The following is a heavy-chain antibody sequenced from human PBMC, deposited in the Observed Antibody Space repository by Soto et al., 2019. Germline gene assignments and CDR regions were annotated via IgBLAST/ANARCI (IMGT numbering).Heavy chain of an antibody. CDR3: ARDVRDTGYSYWFDP. CDR1: GYSFTSYW. V-gene: IGHV5-51*01. Sequence: GESLKISCXGSGYSFTSYWIGWVRQMPGKGLEWMGIIYPGDSDTRYSPSFQGQVTISADKSISTAYLQWSSLKASDTAVYFCARDVRDTGYSYWFDPWGQGILVTVSS. J-gene: IGHJ5*02. CDR2: IYPGDSDT. D-gene: IGHD3-9*01.